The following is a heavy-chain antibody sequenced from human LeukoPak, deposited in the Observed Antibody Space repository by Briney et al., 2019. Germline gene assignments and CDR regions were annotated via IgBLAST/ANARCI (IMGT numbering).Heavy chain of an antibody. V-gene: IGHV6-1*01. CDR2: TYYRSKWYN. Sequence: SQTLSLTCAISGDSVSSNSAAWNWIRQSPSRGLEWLGRTYYRSKWYNDYAVSVKSRITINPDTSKNQFSLQLNSVTPEDTAVYYCARSGPNDSSGHYYWWYFDYWGQGTLVTVSS. CDR3: ARSGPNDSSGHYYWWYFDY. J-gene: IGHJ4*02. D-gene: IGHD3-22*01. CDR1: GDSVSSNSAA.